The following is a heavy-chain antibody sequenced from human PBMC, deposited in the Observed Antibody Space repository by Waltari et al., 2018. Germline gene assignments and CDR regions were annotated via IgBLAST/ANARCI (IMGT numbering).Heavy chain of an antibody. Sequence: QVQLVQSGAEVKKPGASVKVSCKASGYTFTSYAMHWVRQAPGQRLEWMGWINAGNGNTKYSQKFQGRVTITRDTSASTAYMELSSLRSEDTAVYYCARSRIVGATRRGAFDIWGQGTMVTVSS. CDR1: GYTFTSYA. J-gene: IGHJ3*02. CDR2: INAGNGNT. CDR3: ARSRIVGATRRGAFDI. V-gene: IGHV1-3*01. D-gene: IGHD1-26*01.